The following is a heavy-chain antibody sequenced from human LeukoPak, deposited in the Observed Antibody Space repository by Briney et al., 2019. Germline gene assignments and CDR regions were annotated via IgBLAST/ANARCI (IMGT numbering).Heavy chain of an antibody. Sequence: SETLSLTCTVSGGSISSYYWSWIRQPPGKGLEWIGYIYYSGSTNYNPSLKSRVTISVDTSKNQFSLKLSSVTAADTAVYYCARHRGYFDRDHGMDVWGQGTTVTVSS. CDR1: GGSISSYY. CDR2: IYYSGST. CDR3: ARHRGYFDRDHGMDV. D-gene: IGHD3-9*01. V-gene: IGHV4-59*01. J-gene: IGHJ6*02.